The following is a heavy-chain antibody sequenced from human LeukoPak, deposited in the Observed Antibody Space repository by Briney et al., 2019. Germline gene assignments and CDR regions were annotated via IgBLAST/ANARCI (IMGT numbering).Heavy chain of an antibody. V-gene: IGHV3-23*01. CDR1: GFTFSSYG. D-gene: IGHD3-22*01. J-gene: IGHJ3*01. CDR3: AKGRRTFIVVVIDAFDV. Sequence: PGGTLRLSCAASGFTFSSYGMSWVRQAPGKGLEWVSAFSGSGGHAYHADAVEGRFSISRDTSKNTLYLQMNSLRAEDTAVYYCAKGRRTFIVVVIDAFDVWGQGTMVTVSS. CDR2: FSGSGGHA.